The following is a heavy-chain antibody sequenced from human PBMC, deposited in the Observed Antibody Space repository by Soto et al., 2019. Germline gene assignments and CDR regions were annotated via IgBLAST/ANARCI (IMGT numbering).Heavy chain of an antibody. CDR3: AREKDSGYYDY. CDR2: IYYSGST. D-gene: IGHD3-22*01. Sequence: PSGTLSLTCTVSGGSISSYYWSWIRQPPGKGLEWIGYIYYSGSTNYNPSLKSRVTISVDTSKNQFSLKLSSVTAADTAVYYCAREKDSGYYDYWGKVPLVTASS. J-gene: IGHJ4*02. V-gene: IGHV4-59*01. CDR1: GGSISSYY.